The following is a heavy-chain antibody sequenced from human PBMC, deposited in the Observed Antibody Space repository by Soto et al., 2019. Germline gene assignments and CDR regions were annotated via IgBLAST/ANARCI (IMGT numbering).Heavy chain of an antibody. J-gene: IGHJ4*02. CDR3: AIVFGSSSYSFDD. D-gene: IGHD6-6*01. V-gene: IGHV4-4*07. Sequence: PSRTLSLTCTVSGGSISNYYWTWIRQPAGKGLEWIGRIYTTGSTNYNPSLKSRVSMSLDTSRSHFSLKLTSVTAADTAVYYCAIVFGSSSYSFDDWCQGALVTGSS. CDR1: GGSISNYY. CDR2: IYTTGST.